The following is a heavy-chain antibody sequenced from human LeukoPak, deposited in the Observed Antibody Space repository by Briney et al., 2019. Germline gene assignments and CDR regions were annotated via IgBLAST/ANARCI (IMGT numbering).Heavy chain of an antibody. J-gene: IGHJ4*02. CDR3: AREMATTAFDY. CDR2: FYYSGNT. D-gene: IGHD5-24*01. V-gene: IGHV4-59*01. Sequence: SDTLSLTCTVSGGSLSNYFWSWIRQPPGKTLEWIGYFYYSGNTNYNPSLKSRVTISVDTSKNQFSLKLSSVTAADSAVYYCAREMATTAFDYWGQGTLVTVSS. CDR1: GGSLSNYF.